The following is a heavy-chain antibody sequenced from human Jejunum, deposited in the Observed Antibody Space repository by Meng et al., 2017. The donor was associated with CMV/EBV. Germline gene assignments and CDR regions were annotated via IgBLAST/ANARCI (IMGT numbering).Heavy chain of an antibody. V-gene: IGHV4-31*02. CDR2: PYSGGST. J-gene: IGHJ4*02. D-gene: IGHD6-19*01. Sequence: GHPNPRGGYYWAWLPQTPERALEFFGYPYSGGSTYSSPSLKSRVTISWDTSKNQFPLKLPPVTAADTAVYYCGGGGGRSSGWVDYWGQGTLVTVSS. CDR1: GHPNPRGGYY. CDR3: GGGGGRSSGWVDY.